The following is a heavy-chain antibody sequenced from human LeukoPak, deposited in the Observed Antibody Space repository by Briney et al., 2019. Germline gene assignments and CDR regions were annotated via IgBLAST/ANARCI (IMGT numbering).Heavy chain of an antibody. J-gene: IGHJ4*02. CDR2: IKQDGSEK. CDR1: GFTFSSYW. V-gene: IGHV3-7*01. Sequence: GGSPRLSCAASGFTFSSYWMSWVRQAPGTGLEWVANIKQDGSEKYYVDSVNGRFTISRDNSKNTLYLQMNSLRAEDTAVYYCARDWYSSSTDYWGQGTLVTVSS. D-gene: IGHD6-13*01. CDR3: ARDWYSSSTDY.